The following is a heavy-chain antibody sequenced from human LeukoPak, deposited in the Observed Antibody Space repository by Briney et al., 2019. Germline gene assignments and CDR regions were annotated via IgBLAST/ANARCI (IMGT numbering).Heavy chain of an antibody. Sequence: SETLPLTCTVSGASITGYYWTWIQQPAGKGLEWIGRVSDTGRAYYNPSLERRVTISLDTSNNRFSLKVTSVTAADTAVYYCARGTYMTPISGDYSFVYWGQGTLVSVSS. CDR2: VSDTGRA. CDR1: GASITGYY. CDR3: ARGTYMTPISGDYSFVY. D-gene: IGHD5-12*01. V-gene: IGHV4-4*07. J-gene: IGHJ4*02.